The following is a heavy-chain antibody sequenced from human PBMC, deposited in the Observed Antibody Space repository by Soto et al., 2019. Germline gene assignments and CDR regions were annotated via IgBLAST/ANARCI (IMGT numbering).Heavy chain of an antibody. Sequence: QVQLQESGPGLVKPSETLSLTCTVSGGPISSYYWSWIRQPPGKGLEWIGYIYFSGGTNYNPSLKSRVTISVDTSKNQFSLKLSSVTAADTAVYYCARESRSWYGSIWDYWGQGTLVTVSS. CDR2: IYFSGGT. CDR3: ARESRSWYGSIWDY. V-gene: IGHV4-59*12. D-gene: IGHD6-13*01. J-gene: IGHJ4*02. CDR1: GGPISSYY.